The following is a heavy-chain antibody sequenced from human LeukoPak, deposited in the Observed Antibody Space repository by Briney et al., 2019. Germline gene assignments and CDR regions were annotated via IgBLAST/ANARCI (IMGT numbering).Heavy chain of an antibody. Sequence: RASAKVSCKASGFTFSNSAIHWVRQARGQRLEWIGWIVVGSGDTEYAQKFQGRVSITRDMSTSTAHMELSSLISEDTAVYFCAAGDRGSHTLDYWGQGSLVTVSS. J-gene: IGHJ4*02. D-gene: IGHD1-26*01. CDR2: IVVGSGDT. V-gene: IGHV1-58*02. CDR1: GFTFSNSA. CDR3: AAGDRGSHTLDY.